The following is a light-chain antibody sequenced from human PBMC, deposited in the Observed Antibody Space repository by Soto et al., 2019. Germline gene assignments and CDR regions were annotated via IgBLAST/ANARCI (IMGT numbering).Light chain of an antibody. CDR1: QSVSSS. CDR3: QQYNNWPPLT. J-gene: IGKJ4*01. Sequence: EIVLTQSPATLSASPGETATLSCRASQSVSSSLAWYQQTPGRAPRLLIYGASTRATGIPTRFSGSGSGTEFTLTISRLQSEDFAVYYCQQYNNWPPLTFGGGTKVDIK. V-gene: IGKV3-15*01. CDR2: GAS.